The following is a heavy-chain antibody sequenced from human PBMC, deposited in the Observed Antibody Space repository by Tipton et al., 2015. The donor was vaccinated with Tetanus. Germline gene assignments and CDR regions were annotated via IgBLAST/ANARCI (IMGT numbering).Heavy chain of an antibody. Sequence: TLSLTCTVSGGSMRGVHWSWIRQPPGKGLEWIGYIYYSGPTNYNPSLKSRVTISVDTSKNQFSLKLSSVTAADTAVYYCASVYYRGRDRAFDIWGQGTMVSVSS. D-gene: IGHD5-12*01. J-gene: IGHJ3*02. V-gene: IGHV4-59*06. CDR2: IYYSGPT. CDR3: ASVYYRGRDRAFDI. CDR1: GGSMRGVH.